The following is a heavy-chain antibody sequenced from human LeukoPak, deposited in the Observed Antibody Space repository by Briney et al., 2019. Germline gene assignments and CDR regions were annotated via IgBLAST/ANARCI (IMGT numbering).Heavy chain of an antibody. J-gene: IGHJ6*03. Sequence: GASVKVSCKASGYTFTGYYMHWVRQAPGQGLEWMGWINPNSGGTNYAQKFQGRVTMTRDTSISTAYMELSRLRSDDTAVYYCARDYYDSSGYLLYYYYYYMDVWGKGTTVTVSS. CDR3: ARDYYDSSGYLLYYYYYYMDV. CDR2: INPNSGGT. CDR1: GYTFTGYY. V-gene: IGHV1-2*02. D-gene: IGHD3-22*01.